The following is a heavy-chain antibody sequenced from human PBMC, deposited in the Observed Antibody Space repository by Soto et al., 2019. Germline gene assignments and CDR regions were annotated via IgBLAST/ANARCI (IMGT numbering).Heavy chain of an antibody. Sequence: KPSETLSLTCTVSGGSISGYYWNWIRQPPGKGLEWIGYVSYSGSTNYNPSLKSRVTISVDTSKNQFSLKVSSVTAADTAVYYCARVPTGREYSAYGYFAYWGQGTLVTVSS. V-gene: IGHV4-59*01. J-gene: IGHJ4*02. CDR2: VSYSGST. CDR3: ARVPTGREYSAYGYFAY. D-gene: IGHD5-12*01. CDR1: GGSISGYY.